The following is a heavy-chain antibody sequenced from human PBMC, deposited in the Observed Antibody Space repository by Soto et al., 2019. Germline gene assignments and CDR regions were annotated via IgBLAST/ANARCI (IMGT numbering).Heavy chain of an antibody. Sequence: PSETLSLTCAVSGGSISSSNWWSWVRQPPGKGLEWIGEIYHSGSTNYNPSLKSRVTISVDKSKNQFSLKLSSVTAADTAVYYCARGVIKAGWNRIAARRPHFDYWGQGTLVTVSS. V-gene: IGHV4-4*02. CDR1: GGSISSSNW. CDR2: IYHSGST. D-gene: IGHD6-6*01. J-gene: IGHJ4*02. CDR3: ARGVIKAGWNRIAARRPHFDY.